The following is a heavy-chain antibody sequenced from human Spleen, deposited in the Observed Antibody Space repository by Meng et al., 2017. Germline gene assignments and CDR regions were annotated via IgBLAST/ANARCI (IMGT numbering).Heavy chain of an antibody. D-gene: IGHD6-19*01. CDR2: INAGTGNR. CDR1: GYTFTSYE. Sequence: QAQRAQSGAEVGEPGASVQDSWQASGYTFTSYEIHWVRQAPGQRLEWMGWINAGTGNRKYSQKFQGRVSITRDTSATTVFMELSTLRSEDTAVYYCARDFTSGSSGDPWGQGTLVTVSS. V-gene: IGHV1-3*01. CDR3: ARDFTSGSSGDP. J-gene: IGHJ5*02.